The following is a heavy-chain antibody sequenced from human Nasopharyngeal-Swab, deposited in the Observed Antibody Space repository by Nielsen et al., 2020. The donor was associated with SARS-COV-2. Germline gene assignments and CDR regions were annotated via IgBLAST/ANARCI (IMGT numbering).Heavy chain of an antibody. D-gene: IGHD3-3*01. CDR2: VYYSGST. Sequence: SETLSLTCTVSGGSISSSSYYWGWIRKPQGKGLEWIGSVYYSGSTYYNPSLKSRVTISVDTSKNQFSLNLSSVTAADTAVYYCARQKGPYDFWSGYPYNWFDPWGQGTLVTVSS. J-gene: IGHJ5*02. V-gene: IGHV4-39*01. CDR3: ARQKGPYDFWSGYPYNWFDP. CDR1: GGSISSSSYY.